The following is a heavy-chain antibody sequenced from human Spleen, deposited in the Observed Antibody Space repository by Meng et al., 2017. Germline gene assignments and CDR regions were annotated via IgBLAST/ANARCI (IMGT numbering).Heavy chain of an antibody. CDR1: GFTFSDYY. CDR3: AREGLYSSGRCGFFDY. D-gene: IGHD6-19*01. J-gene: IGHJ4*02. V-gene: IGHV3-30*03. CDR2: ISQDSNSK. Sequence: GESLKISCAASGFTFSDYYMSWIRQAPGKGLEWVAAISQDSNSKYFADSVKGRFTISRDNSENTVYLQLNSLRPEDTAVYYCAREGLYSSGRCGFFDYWGQGTLVTVSS.